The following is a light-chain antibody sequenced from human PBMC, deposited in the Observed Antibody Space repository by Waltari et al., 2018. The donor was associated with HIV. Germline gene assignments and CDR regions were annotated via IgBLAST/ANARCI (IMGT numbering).Light chain of an antibody. J-gene: IGLJ2*01. CDR1: SFKSGNHY. V-gene: IGLV1-47*01. Sequence: QSVLTQPPSASGTAGQRITISRSGSSFKSGNHYVHWYQQLPGTARKLLISRNNQRASGVRVRFSGSMSGTSASLAISALRSEDEADYYCVTWADRSSGPVVFCGGTKVTVL. CDR3: VTWADRSSGPVV. CDR2: RNN.